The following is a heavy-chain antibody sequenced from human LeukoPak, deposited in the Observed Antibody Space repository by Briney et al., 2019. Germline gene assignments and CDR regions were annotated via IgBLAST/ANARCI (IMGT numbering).Heavy chain of an antibody. D-gene: IGHD3-9*01. J-gene: IGHJ4*02. V-gene: IGHV4-59*12. CDR3: ASLYYDILTGYHDY. CDR1: GGSISSYY. CDR2: IYYSGST. Sequence: PSETLSFTCTVSGGSISSYYWSWIRQPPGKGLEWIGYIYYSGSTNYNPSLKSRVTISVDTSKNQFSLKLSSVTAADTAVYYCASLYYDILTGYHDYWGQGTLVSVSS.